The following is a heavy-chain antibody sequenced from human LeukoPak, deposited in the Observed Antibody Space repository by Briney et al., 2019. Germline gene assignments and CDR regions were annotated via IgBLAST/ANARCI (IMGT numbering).Heavy chain of an antibody. CDR1: GYSISSGYY. Sequence: SETLSLTCAVSGYSISSGYYWGWIRQPPGKGLEWIGSIYYSGSTYYNPSLKSRVTISVDTSKNQFSLKLSSVTAADTAVYYCARHLGSSWYFDYWGQGTLVTVSS. V-gene: IGHV4-38-2*01. CDR3: ARHLGSSWYFDY. J-gene: IGHJ4*02. D-gene: IGHD6-13*01. CDR2: IYYSGST.